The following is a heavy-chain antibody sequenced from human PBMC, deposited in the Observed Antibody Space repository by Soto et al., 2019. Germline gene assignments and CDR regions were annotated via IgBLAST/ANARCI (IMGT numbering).Heavy chain of an antibody. CDR1: GFTFSDYY. V-gene: IGHV3-11*06. CDR3: ARVRVGATHYFDN. CDR2: ISGRATDT. Sequence: GGSLRLSCAASGFTFSDYYMSWIRQAPGKGLEWISYISGRATDTRYADSVKGRFTISRDNVNKSVFLQMNSLTAEDAAVYYCARVRVGATHYFDNWGHGTLVTVSS. J-gene: IGHJ4*01. D-gene: IGHD1-26*01.